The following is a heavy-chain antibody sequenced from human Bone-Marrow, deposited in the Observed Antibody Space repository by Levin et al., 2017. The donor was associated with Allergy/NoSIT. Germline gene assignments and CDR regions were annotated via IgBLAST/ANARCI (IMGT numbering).Heavy chain of an antibody. J-gene: IGHJ4*02. CDR1: GFTFSSSA. Sequence: PGGSLRLSCAASGFTFSSSAMHWVRQAPGKGLEWVSVISRDGNNEYYTESVKGRFTISRDNSKNTLYLQMNNLRPEDTAVYFCAREIVGDVDFWSGYYTGDYWGQGTLVTVSS. CDR3: AREIVGDVDFWSGYYTGDY. V-gene: IGHV3-30*04. CDR2: ISRDGNNE. D-gene: IGHD3-3*01.